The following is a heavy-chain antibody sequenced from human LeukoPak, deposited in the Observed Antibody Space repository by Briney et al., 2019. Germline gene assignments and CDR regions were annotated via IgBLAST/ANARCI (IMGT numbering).Heavy chain of an antibody. Sequence: GGSLRLSCAASGFSFSVYWMSWVRQAPGRGLEWVSSISSSSNYIYYADSVKGRFTISRDNAKNSLYLQMNSLRAEDTAVYYCARGTATGDYWGQGTLVTVSS. CDR1: GFSFSVYW. J-gene: IGHJ4*02. CDR3: ARGTATGDY. D-gene: IGHD1-14*01. CDR2: ISSSSNYI. V-gene: IGHV3-21*01.